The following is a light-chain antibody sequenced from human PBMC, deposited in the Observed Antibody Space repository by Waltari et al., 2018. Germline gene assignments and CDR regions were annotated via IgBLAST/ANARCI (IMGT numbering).Light chain of an antibody. J-gene: IGLJ2*01. V-gene: IGLV1-44*01. CDR1: SSNLGRNT. Sequence: QSVLTQPPSASGAPGPRVTISRSGTSSNLGRNTLTGYQQIPGTAPGLLIYNNHQRPAGVPDRISGSKSGTSASLAISGLQSEDEADYYCAAWDDSLSGPVFGGGTKLTVL. CDR3: AAWDDSLSGPV. CDR2: NNH.